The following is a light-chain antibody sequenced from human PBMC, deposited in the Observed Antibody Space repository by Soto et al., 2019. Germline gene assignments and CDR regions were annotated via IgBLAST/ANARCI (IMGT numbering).Light chain of an antibody. Sequence: DIQMTQSPSTLSASVGDRVTITCRASQNINNWLAWYQQKPGKAPKLLIYRASSLENGVPSRFSGRGSGTDVLFTITSLHPDDFATYSCQQYSSDSTFGQGTQVEIK. CDR3: QQYSSDST. CDR1: QNINNW. V-gene: IGKV1-5*03. J-gene: IGKJ1*01. CDR2: RAS.